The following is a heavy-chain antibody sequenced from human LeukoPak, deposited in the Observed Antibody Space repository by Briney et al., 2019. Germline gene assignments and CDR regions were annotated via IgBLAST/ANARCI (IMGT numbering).Heavy chain of an antibody. D-gene: IGHD7-27*01. CDR3: ARGWGFNDY. V-gene: IGHV3-7*04. CDR1: GFTFSSYW. CDR2: IKEDGSEK. Sequence: GGSLRLSCAASGFTFSSYWMSWVRQAPGKGLEWVANIKEDGSEKNYVDSVKGRFTISRDNAKNSLFLQMNSLRAEDTAVYYCARGWGFNDYWGQGTLVTVSS. J-gene: IGHJ4*02.